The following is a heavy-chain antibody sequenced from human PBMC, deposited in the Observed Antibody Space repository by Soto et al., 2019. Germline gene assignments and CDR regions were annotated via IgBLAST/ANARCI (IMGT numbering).Heavy chain of an antibody. J-gene: IGHJ6*02. CDR1: GFTFSDYA. V-gene: IGHV3-64D*08. CDR2: INLYGSRD. CDR3: VIDLTLIWDYPGLDV. D-gene: IGHD3-16*01. Sequence: EVRLVESGGGLVQPGESLRLSCLASGFTFSDYAMHWVRQAPGKGPEYVAVINLYGSRDFYADSVKGRFTISRDNSKDTLYRQMNSLRPEDTAVYYCVIDLTLIWDYPGLDVWGQGTTVTVSS.